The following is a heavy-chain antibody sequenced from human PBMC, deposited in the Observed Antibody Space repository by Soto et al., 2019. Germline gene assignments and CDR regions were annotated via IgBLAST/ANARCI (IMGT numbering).Heavy chain of an antibody. D-gene: IGHD2-21*01. Sequence: SVKVSFKASGFTFTSSAVQWVRQARGQRLEWIGWIVVGSGNTNYAQKFQERVTITRDMSTSTAYMELSSLRSEDTAVYYCAAESTPHSMVILPGMDVWGQGTTVTVSS. CDR3: AAESTPHSMVILPGMDV. V-gene: IGHV1-58*01. J-gene: IGHJ6*02. CDR2: IVVGSGNT. CDR1: GFTFTSSA.